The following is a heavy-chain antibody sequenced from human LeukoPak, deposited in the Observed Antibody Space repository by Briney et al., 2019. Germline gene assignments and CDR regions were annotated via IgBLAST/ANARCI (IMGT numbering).Heavy chain of an antibody. CDR2: IYYSGST. D-gene: IGHD3-10*01. Sequence: PSETPSLTCTVSGGSITSYYWHWIRQPPGKGLEWIGYIYYSGSTNYNPSLKSRVTISVDTSRNQFSLKLHSVTAADTAVYYCARDRGRATWFDPWGQGTAISVSS. V-gene: IGHV4-59*01. CDR1: GGSITSYY. J-gene: IGHJ5*02. CDR3: ARDRGRATWFDP.